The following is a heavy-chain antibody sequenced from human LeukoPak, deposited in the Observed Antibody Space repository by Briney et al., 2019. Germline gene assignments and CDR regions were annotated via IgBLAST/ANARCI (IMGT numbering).Heavy chain of an antibody. Sequence: PGGSLRLSCAASGFTLSSYSMNWVRQAPGKGLEWVSSISSSSSYIYYADSVKGRFTISRDNAKNSLYLQMNSLRAEDTAVYYCARDLFGGNWNYDAFDIWGQGTMVTVSS. J-gene: IGHJ3*02. CDR3: ARDLFGGNWNYDAFDI. CDR2: ISSSSSYI. V-gene: IGHV3-21*01. D-gene: IGHD1-7*01. CDR1: GFTLSSYS.